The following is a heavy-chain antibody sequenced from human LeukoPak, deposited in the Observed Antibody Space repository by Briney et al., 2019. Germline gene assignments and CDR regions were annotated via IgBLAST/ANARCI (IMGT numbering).Heavy chain of an antibody. V-gene: IGHV3-23*01. D-gene: IGHD3-3*01. J-gene: IGHJ4*02. CDR2: ISGGGGST. Sequence: PGGSLRLSCAASGFTFSSYSMNWVRQAPGKGLEWVSAISGGGGSTYYADSVKGRFTISRDNSKNTLYLQMNSLRADDMAVYYCAKSLSVFGSVCAFDYWGQGTLVNVSS. CDR3: AKSLSVFGSVCAFDY. CDR1: GFTFSSYS.